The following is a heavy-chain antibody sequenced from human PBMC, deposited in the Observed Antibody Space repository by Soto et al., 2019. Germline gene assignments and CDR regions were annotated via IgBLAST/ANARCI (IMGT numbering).Heavy chain of an antibody. CDR2: IHHSGST. CDR3: ARLLHYCSSTSCYLDP. V-gene: IGHV4-4*02. CDR1: CHC. J-gene: IGHJ5*02. Sequence: CHCWNLARPSPGKGLEWIGEIHHSGSTNYNPSLKSRVTMSVDKSKNQFSLSLNSVIAADTAVYYCARLLHYCSSTSCYLDPWGQAPLVT. D-gene: IGHD2-2*01.